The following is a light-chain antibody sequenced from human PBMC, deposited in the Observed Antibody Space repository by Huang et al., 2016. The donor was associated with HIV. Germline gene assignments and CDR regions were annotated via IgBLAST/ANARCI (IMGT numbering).Light chain of an antibody. V-gene: IGKV3-11*01. J-gene: IGKJ4*01. CDR3: QERIQWPRLT. CDR1: QNVTES. Sequence: EIVLTQSPATLSLSPGERATLSCRASQNVTESLAWYRQKPGQAPSLLLYRAANRATGSPARFSGSGSGTDFTLTISSLEPEDFAIYYCQERIQWPRLTFGGGTKVEIK. CDR2: RAA.